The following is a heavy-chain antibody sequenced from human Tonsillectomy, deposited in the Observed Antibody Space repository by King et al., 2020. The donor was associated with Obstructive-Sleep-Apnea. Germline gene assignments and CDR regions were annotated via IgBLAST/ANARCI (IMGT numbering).Heavy chain of an antibody. CDR3: ARVVLAAFDI. V-gene: IGHV3-7*01. CDR1: GFTFTSYW. CDR2: IKQDGSEK. J-gene: IGHJ3*02. Sequence: VQLVESGGGLVQPGGSLRLSCAASGFTFTSYWMTWVRQAPGKGLEWVANIKQDGSEKYYVDSVKGRFTISRDNAKNSVDLQMHSLRCEDTAVYYCARVVLAAFDIWGQGTVVTVSS.